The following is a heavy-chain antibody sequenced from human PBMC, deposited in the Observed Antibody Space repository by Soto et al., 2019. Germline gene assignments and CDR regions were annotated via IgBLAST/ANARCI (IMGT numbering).Heavy chain of an antibody. CDR2: FDPEDGET. Sequence: ASVKVSCKVSGYTLTELSMHWVRQAPGKGLEWMGGFDPEDGETIYAQKFQGRVTMTEDTSTATAYMELSSLRSEDTAVYYCACTNLSDRGYYYYYMDVWGKGTTVTVSS. J-gene: IGHJ6*03. D-gene: IGHD2-8*01. V-gene: IGHV1-24*01. CDR1: GYTLTELS. CDR3: ACTNLSDRGYYYYYMDV.